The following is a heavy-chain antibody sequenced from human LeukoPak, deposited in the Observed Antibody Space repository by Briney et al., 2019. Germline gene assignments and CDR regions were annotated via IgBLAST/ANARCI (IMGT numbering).Heavy chain of an antibody. Sequence: SETLSLTCTVSGGSTTSYHWSWIRQPPGKGLEWIGYIYNSGSTNYNPSLESRVTISIDTSKNQFSLKLSSVTAADTAVYYCARTAGYNILTGYYTTWGQGTLVTVSS. CDR2: IYNSGST. D-gene: IGHD3-9*01. J-gene: IGHJ4*02. CDR3: ARTAGYNILTGYYTT. CDR1: GGSTTSYH. V-gene: IGHV4-59*08.